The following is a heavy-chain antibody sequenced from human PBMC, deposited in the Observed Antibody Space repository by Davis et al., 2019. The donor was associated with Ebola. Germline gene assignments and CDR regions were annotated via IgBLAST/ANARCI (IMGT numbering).Heavy chain of an antibody. Sequence: GGSLRLSCAASGFTFSSYGMHWVRQAPGKGLEWVSAISVSGSSTYYADSVKGRFTISRDNSKKTLYLQMNSLRAEDTAVYYCAKSGLSFGVVKYHYGMDVWGKGTTATVSS. D-gene: IGHD3-3*01. J-gene: IGHJ6*04. CDR1: GFTFSSYG. CDR3: AKSGLSFGVVKYHYGMDV. V-gene: IGHV3-23*01. CDR2: ISVSGSST.